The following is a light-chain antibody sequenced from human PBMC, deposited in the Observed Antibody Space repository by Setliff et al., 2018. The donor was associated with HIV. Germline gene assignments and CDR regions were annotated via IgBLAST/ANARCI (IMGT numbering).Light chain of an antibody. CDR1: PSDVGGFTL. Sequence: QSALSQPASVSWSPGQSITISCTGTPSDVGGFTLVSWYQKYPDRVPKLIIYDVSKRPSRVSDRFSGSKSANTASLTISGLQAEDEADYYCLSYTGSDTFVFGSGTKVTVL. CDR2: DVS. J-gene: IGLJ1*01. CDR3: LSYTGSDTFV. V-gene: IGLV2-23*02.